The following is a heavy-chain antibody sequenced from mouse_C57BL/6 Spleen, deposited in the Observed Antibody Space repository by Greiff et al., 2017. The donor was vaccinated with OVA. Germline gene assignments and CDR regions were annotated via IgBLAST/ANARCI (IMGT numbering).Heavy chain of an antibody. CDR3: ARRGDYYGSKYYFDY. Sequence: VQRVESGAELVKPGASVKMSCKASGYTFTSYWITWVKQRPGQGLEWIGDIYPGSGSTNYNEKFKSKATLTVDTSSSTAYMQLSSLTSEDSAVYYCARRGDYYGSKYYFDYWGQGTTLTVSS. J-gene: IGHJ2*01. D-gene: IGHD1-1*01. CDR1: GYTFTSYW. V-gene: IGHV1-55*01. CDR2: IYPGSGST.